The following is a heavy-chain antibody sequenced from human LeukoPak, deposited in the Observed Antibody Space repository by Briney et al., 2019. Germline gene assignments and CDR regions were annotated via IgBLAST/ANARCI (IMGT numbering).Heavy chain of an antibody. Sequence: GASVKVSCKTSGFPFTTYGFSWVRQAPGQGLEWMGWISAYNGDTNYAQKFQGRLTMTTDTSTSTAYMELRSLRSDDTAVYYCARDRRSSGREIDYWGQGTLVTVSS. CDR2: ISAYNGDT. D-gene: IGHD3-22*01. J-gene: IGHJ4*02. V-gene: IGHV1-18*01. CDR1: GFPFTTYG. CDR3: ARDRRSSGREIDY.